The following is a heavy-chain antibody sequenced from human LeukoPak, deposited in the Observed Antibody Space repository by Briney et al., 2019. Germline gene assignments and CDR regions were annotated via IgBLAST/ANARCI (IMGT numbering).Heavy chain of an antibody. V-gene: IGHV7-4-1*02. CDR1: GYTFSSYA. CDR2: INTNTGNP. D-gene: IGHD6-19*01. J-gene: IGHJ4*02. Sequence: ASVKVSCKASGYTFSSYAMNWVRQAPGQGLEWMGWINTNTGNPTYAQGFTGRFVFSLDTSVSTAYLQISSLKAEDTAVYYCARESRGGYSSGWGSDYWGQGTLVTVSS. CDR3: ARESRGGYSSGWGSDY.